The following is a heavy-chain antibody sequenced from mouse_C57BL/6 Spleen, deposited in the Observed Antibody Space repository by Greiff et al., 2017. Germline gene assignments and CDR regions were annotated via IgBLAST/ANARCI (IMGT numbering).Heavy chain of an antibody. CDR2: INYDGSST. J-gene: IGHJ4*01. D-gene: IGHD2-14*01. CDR1: GFTFSDYY. Sequence: EVMLVESEGGLVQPGSSMKLSCTASGFTFSDYYMAWVRQVPEKGLEWVANINYDGSSTYYLDSLKSRFIISRDNAKNILYLQMSSLKSEDTATYYCAREGGYSYAMDYWGQGTSVTVSS. V-gene: IGHV5-16*01. CDR3: AREGGYSYAMDY.